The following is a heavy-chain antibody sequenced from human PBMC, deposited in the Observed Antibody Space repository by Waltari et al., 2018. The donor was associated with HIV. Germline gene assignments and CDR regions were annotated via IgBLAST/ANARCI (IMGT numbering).Heavy chain of an antibody. CDR2: IKKDGSER. CDR1: GFTFSGHW. J-gene: IGHJ4*02. D-gene: IGHD3-3*02. V-gene: IGHV3-7*01. Sequence: DVQLVESGGGLVHPGGSLRLSCAASGFTFSGHWMLWVRQAPGKGLEWVANIKKDGSERYYVDSVKGRFTISRDNTKNPLFLQMNGLRAEDTAIYYCARGFSDSADYWGQGALVTVSS. CDR3: ARGFSDSADY.